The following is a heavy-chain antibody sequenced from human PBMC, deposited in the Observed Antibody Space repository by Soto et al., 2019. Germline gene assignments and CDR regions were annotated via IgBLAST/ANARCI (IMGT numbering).Heavy chain of an antibody. CDR3: ATSPPYCSGGSCYDEIDY. CDR2: ISYDGSNK. CDR1: GFTFSSYG. J-gene: IGHJ4*02. V-gene: IGHV3-30*03. D-gene: IGHD2-15*01. Sequence: GGSLRLSCAASGFTFSSYGVHWVSQAPGKGLEWVAVISYDGSNKYYADSVKGRFTISRGNSKNTLYLQMNSLRAEDTAVYYCATSPPYCSGGSCYDEIDYWGQGTLVTVSS.